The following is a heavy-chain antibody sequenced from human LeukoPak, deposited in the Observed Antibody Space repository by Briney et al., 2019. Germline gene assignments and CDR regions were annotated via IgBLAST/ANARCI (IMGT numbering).Heavy chain of an antibody. CDR3: AKDFGYDSGTYLEQ. CDR2: ISYDGSKK. Sequence: PGGSLRLSCAASGFTFSSYAMSWVRQAPGKGLEWVAVISYDGSKKYYPESVRGRFTISRDNSKNTLFLQMNSLRVEDTAVYYCAKDFGYDSGTYLEQWGQGTRVTVSS. CDR1: GFTFSSYA. J-gene: IGHJ4*02. D-gene: IGHD3-10*01. V-gene: IGHV3-30*18.